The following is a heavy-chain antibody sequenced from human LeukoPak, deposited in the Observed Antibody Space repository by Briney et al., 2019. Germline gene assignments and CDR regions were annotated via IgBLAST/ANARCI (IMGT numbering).Heavy chain of an antibody. J-gene: IGHJ4*02. D-gene: IGHD6-19*01. V-gene: IGHV3-30-3*01. Sequence: HAGGSLRLSCAASGFTFSSYAMHWVRQAPGKGLEWVAVISYDGSNKYYADSVKGRFTISRDNSKNTLYLQMNSLRAEDTAVYYCAREFIAVAAHFDYWGQGTLVTVSS. CDR3: AREFIAVAAHFDY. CDR2: ISYDGSNK. CDR1: GFTFSSYA.